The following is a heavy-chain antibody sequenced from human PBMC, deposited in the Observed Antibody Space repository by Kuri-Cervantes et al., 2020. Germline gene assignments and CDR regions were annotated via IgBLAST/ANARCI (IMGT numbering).Heavy chain of an antibody. Sequence: ASVKVSCKAPGYTFTSYGINWLRQAPGQRLEWMGWINTNTGNPTYAQGFTGRFVFSLDTSVSTAYLQISSLKAEDIAVYYCASEYSGYETYYYYYGMDVWGQGTTVTVSS. J-gene: IGHJ6*02. CDR3: ASEYSGYETYYYYYGMDV. V-gene: IGHV7-4-1*02. CDR1: GYTFTSYG. CDR2: INTNTGNP. D-gene: IGHD5-12*01.